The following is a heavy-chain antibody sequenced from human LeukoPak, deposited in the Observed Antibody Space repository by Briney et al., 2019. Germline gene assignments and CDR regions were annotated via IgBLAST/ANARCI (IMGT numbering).Heavy chain of an antibody. CDR2: MYGSGAT. CDR1: EFNVSNNY. Sequence: GGSLRLSCVASEFNVSNNYMSWVRQAPGKGLEWVSVMYGSGATYYAASMNGRFTISRDNSKNTLFLQMSSLRAEDTAVYYCARRAAGGLYYFDYWGQGILVTVSS. CDR3: ARRAAGGLYYFDY. J-gene: IGHJ4*02. D-gene: IGHD6-13*01. V-gene: IGHV3-53*01.